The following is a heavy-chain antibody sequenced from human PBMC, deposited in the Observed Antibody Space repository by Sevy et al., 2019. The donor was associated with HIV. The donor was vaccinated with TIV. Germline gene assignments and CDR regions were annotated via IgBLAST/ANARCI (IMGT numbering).Heavy chain of an antibody. Sequence: SETLSLTCSVSGGSFSSFYWSWIRQTPGKGLEWIGYIYYSGNTNYNPSLKSRVTISLDRSTNQFSLPLKSVTAAETAVYYCVSVDGYGGDSEWYDSWGQGTLVTVSS. CDR1: GGSFSSFY. D-gene: IGHD2-21*01. CDR2: IYYSGNT. V-gene: IGHV4-59*12. J-gene: IGHJ5*01. CDR3: VSVDGYGGDSEWYDS.